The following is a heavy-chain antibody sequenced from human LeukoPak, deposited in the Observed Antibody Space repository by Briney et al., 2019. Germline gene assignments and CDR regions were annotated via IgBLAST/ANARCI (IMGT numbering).Heavy chain of an antibody. CDR3: AKASWVSNVDAVL. Sequence: PGGSLRLSCVASGFTFSSYAMSWVREAPARGLEWVSSLRGNGDTFYADSVKGRFTLSRDESRNTVCLQLNNLRVEDTAVYYCAKASWVSNVDAVLWGQGTVVTVSS. CDR2: LRGNGDT. J-gene: IGHJ4*02. D-gene: IGHD1-1*01. CDR1: GFTFSSYA. V-gene: IGHV3-23*01.